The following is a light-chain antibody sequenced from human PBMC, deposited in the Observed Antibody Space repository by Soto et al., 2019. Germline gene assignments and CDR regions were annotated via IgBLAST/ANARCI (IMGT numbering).Light chain of an antibody. Sequence: DIQMTQSPSSLSASVGDRVTITCRASQSISSYLNWYQHKPGKAPKLLIYAASSLQTGVPSRFSGSRSGTDFALTISSLQRDDFATYYCQQTHSFPRTFGQGTKVEMK. CDR3: QQTHSFPRT. CDR2: AAS. J-gene: IGKJ1*01. V-gene: IGKV1-39*01. CDR1: QSISSY.